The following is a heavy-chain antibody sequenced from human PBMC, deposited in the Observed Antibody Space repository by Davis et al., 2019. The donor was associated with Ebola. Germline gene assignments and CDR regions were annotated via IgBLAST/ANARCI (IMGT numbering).Heavy chain of an antibody. Sequence: SETLSFTCSVSGYSITRGYFWGWIRQSPGKGLEWIGYMYYSGSTSYNPSLKSRVTMSVDTSKNQFSLKLSSVTAADTAVYYCARGNYGDYIVLYYYNMDVWGQGTTVTVSS. CDR3: ARGNYGDYIVLYYYNMDV. J-gene: IGHJ6*02. D-gene: IGHD4-17*01. V-gene: IGHV4-38-2*02. CDR2: MYYSGST. CDR1: GYSITRGYF.